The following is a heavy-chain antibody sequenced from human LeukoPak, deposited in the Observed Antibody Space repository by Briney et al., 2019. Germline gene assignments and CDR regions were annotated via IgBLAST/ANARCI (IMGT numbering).Heavy chain of an antibody. V-gene: IGHV1-18*01. Sequence: ASVKVSCKASGYTFTSYGISWVRQAPGQGLEWMGWISAYNGNTNYAQKLQGRVTMTTDTSTSTAYMELRSLRSDDTAVYYCARDLLIVANYYYGMDVWGQGTTVTVSS. D-gene: IGHD5-12*01. CDR1: GYTFTSYG. CDR2: ISAYNGNT. J-gene: IGHJ6*02. CDR3: ARDLLIVANYYYGMDV.